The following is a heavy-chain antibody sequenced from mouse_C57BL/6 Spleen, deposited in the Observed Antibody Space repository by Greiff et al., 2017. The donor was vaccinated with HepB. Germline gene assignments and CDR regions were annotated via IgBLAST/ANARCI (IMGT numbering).Heavy chain of an antibody. CDR1: GFNIKNTY. J-gene: IGHJ3*01. V-gene: IGHV14-3*01. D-gene: IGHD1-1*01. CDR2: IDPANGNT. Sequence: EVQLQQSVAELVRPGASVKLSCTASGFNIKNTYMHWVKQRPEQGLEWIGRIDPANGNTKYAPKFQGKATITADTSSNTAYLQLISLTSEDTAIYYCAIEDYSGSSSFAYWGQGTLVTVSA. CDR3: AIEDYSGSSSFAY.